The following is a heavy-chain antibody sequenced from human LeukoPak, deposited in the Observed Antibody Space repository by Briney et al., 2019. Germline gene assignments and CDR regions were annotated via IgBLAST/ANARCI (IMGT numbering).Heavy chain of an antibody. D-gene: IGHD3-10*02. CDR2: TNSGGTTT. J-gene: IGHJ4*02. CDR1: GFPFSDFS. V-gene: IGHV3-23*01. Sequence: GGSPRLSCATSGFPFSDFSITWVRQAPGKGLEWISTTNSGGTTTYYAESVKGRFTISRDNFKNALYLQMSSLRVEDTAIYYCAKQSYARSLGEGGPGTLVTVSS. CDR3: AKQSYARSLGE.